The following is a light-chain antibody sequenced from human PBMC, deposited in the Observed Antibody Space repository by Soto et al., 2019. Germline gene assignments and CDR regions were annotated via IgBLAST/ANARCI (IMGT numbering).Light chain of an antibody. CDR3: SSYTSSSTL. CDR2: EVS. J-gene: IGLJ1*01. CDR1: SSDVGGYNY. V-gene: IGLV2-14*01. Sequence: QSALTQPASVSGSPGQSITISCTGTSSDVGGYNYVSWYQQHPGKAPKLMIYEVSDRPSGISSRFFGSKSGNTASLTISGLQTEDEADYYCSSYTSSSTLFGTGTKLTVL.